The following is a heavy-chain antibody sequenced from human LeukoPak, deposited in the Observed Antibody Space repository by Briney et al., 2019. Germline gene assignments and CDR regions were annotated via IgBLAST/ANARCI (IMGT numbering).Heavy chain of an antibody. J-gene: IGHJ3*02. CDR1: GFTFSSYA. V-gene: IGHV3-23*01. CDR2: ISGSGVST. D-gene: IGHD1-26*01. Sequence: GGSLRLSCAASGFTFSSYAMSWVRQAPGKGLEWVSAISGSGVSTYYADSVKGRFTISRDNSKNTLYLQMNSLRAEDTALYYCARHSGSLIYAFDIWGQGTMVTVSS. CDR3: ARHSGSLIYAFDI.